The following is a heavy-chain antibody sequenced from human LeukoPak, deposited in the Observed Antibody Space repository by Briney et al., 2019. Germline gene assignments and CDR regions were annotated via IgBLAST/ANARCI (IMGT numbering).Heavy chain of an antibody. V-gene: IGHV3-30-3*01. Sequence: PGGSLRLSCAASGFTFSDYYMSWIRQAPGKGLEWVAVISYDGSNKYYADSVKGRFTISRDNSKNTLYLQMNSLRAEDTAVYYCARDSPRIVVVTTTANRGYFQHWGQGTLVTVSS. CDR2: ISYDGSNK. CDR3: ARDSPRIVVVTTTANRGYFQH. J-gene: IGHJ1*01. CDR1: GFTFSDYY. D-gene: IGHD3-22*01.